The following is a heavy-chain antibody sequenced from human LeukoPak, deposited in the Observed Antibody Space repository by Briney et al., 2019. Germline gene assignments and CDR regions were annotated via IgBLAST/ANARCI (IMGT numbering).Heavy chain of an antibody. D-gene: IGHD3-22*01. J-gene: IGHJ3*02. CDR2: IYTSGST. CDR3: ARDAGRYYDSSGYRDAFDI. CDR1: GGSISSNY. Sequence: SETLSLTCTVSGGSISSNYWSWIRQPAGKGLEWIGRIYTSGSTNYNPSLESRVTMSVDTSENRFSLKLSSVTAADTAVYYCARDAGRYYDSSGYRDAFDIWGQGTMVTVSS. V-gene: IGHV4-4*07.